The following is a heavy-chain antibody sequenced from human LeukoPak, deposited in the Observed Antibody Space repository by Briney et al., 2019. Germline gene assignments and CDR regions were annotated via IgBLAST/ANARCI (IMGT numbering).Heavy chain of an antibody. CDR3: AKDPYGETTYYFDY. Sequence: GGSLRLSCAAFGFTFSSYAMSWVRQAPGKGLEWVSGTSGSGGSTYYADYVKGRYTISRDNSKNTLYLQMNSLRAEDTAVYYCAKDPYGETTYYFDYWGQGTLVTVSS. V-gene: IGHV3-23*01. CDR1: GFTFSSYA. D-gene: IGHD4/OR15-4a*01. J-gene: IGHJ4*02. CDR2: TSGSGGST.